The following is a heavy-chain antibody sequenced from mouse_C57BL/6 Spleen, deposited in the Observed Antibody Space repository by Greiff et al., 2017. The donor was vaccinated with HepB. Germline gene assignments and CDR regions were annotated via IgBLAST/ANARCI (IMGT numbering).Heavy chain of an antibody. V-gene: IGHV14-2*01. J-gene: IGHJ1*03. CDR2: IDPEDGET. CDR3: SRGGFATMNGGSFDV. Sequence: VQLQQSGAELVKPGASVKLSCTASGFNIKDYYMHWVKQRTEQGLEWIGRIDPEDGETKYAPKFQGKATITADTSSNTTYLQLNSLTSEDTAVYYCSRGGFATMNGGSFDVWDTGTTVTVSS. D-gene: IGHD1-1*01. CDR1: GFNIKDYY.